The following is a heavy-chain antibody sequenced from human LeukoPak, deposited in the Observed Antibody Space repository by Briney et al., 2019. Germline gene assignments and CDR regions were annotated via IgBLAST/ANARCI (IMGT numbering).Heavy chain of an antibody. J-gene: IGHJ4*02. CDR3: ARDSATVTTPYLDY. CDR1: GFTFTGYY. D-gene: IGHD4-17*01. Sequence: ASVKVSCTASGFTFTGYYIHWVRQAPGQGLEWMGWINLNSGGTNYAQKFQGWVTMTRDTSISTAYMELSRLRPDDTAVYYCARDSATVTTPYLDYWGQGTLVTVSS. V-gene: IGHV1-2*04. CDR2: INLNSGGT.